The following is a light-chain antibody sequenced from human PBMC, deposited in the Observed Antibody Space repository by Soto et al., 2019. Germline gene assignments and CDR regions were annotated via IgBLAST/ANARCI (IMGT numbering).Light chain of an antibody. V-gene: IGKV1-39*01. CDR3: QQSYTTTFT. CDR2: AAS. Sequence: IHMTRSASSLSASVEDRVTVTCLASQSISTYLYWYQKKKGKAPKLLIYAASSLETGVPSRLSGSGYGTDLTLTISSLQNEDFETYLCQQSYTTTFTFGPGTKVDIK. J-gene: IGKJ3*01. CDR1: QSISTY.